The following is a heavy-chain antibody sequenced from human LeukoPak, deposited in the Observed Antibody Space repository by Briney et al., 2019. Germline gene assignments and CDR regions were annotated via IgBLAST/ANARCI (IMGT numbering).Heavy chain of an antibody. J-gene: IGHJ6*03. CDR1: GYSINSAYY. CDR2: MYHSGST. V-gene: IGHV4-38-2*02. Sequence: SETLSLTCTVSGYSINSAYYWGWIRQPPGKGLEWIGSMYHSGSTNYNPSLKSRVTISVDMSKNQFSLRLSSVTAADTAVYYCARGSWYSYGTNMDVWGKGTSVTVSS. D-gene: IGHD5-18*01. CDR3: ARGSWYSYGTNMDV.